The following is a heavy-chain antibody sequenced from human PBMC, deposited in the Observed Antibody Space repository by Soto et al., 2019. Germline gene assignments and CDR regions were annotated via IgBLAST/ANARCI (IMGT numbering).Heavy chain of an antibody. Sequence: QVQLVQSGAEVKKPGSSVKVSCEASGGTFGSYAISWVRQAPGQGLEWMGGIIPIPGTANYAQKFQGRVTIAADESTSTAYMGLSSLRSEDTAVYYCARSQGSSTSLEIYYYYYYGMDVWGQGTTVTVSS. V-gene: IGHV1-69*01. CDR3: ARSQGSSTSLEIYYYYYYGMDV. CDR1: GGTFGSYA. CDR2: IIPIPGTA. D-gene: IGHD2-2*01. J-gene: IGHJ6*02.